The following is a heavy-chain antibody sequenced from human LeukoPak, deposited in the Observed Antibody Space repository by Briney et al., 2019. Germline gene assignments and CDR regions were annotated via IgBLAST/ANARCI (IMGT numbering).Heavy chain of an antibody. D-gene: IGHD3-22*01. V-gene: IGHV3-23*01. J-gene: IGHJ3*02. Sequence: GGSLRLSCAASGFSFSSYAMTWVRQAPGKGLEWVSAISGSGGSTYYADSVKGRFTISRDNSKNTLYLQMNSLRAEDTAVYYCAKDQDHYDSVDALDIWGQGTMVTVSS. CDR1: GFSFSSYA. CDR2: ISGSGGST. CDR3: AKDQDHYDSVDALDI.